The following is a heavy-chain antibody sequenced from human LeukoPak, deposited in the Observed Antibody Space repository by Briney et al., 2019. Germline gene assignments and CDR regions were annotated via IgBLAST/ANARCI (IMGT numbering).Heavy chain of an antibody. J-gene: IGHJ4*02. CDR1: GFTVSSNY. D-gene: IGHD3-22*01. V-gene: IGHV3-53*01. CDR3: ARLRGGYWPFDY. Sequence: GGSLRLSCAASGFTVSSNYMSWVRQAPGKGLEWVSVIYSGGSKYYADSVKGRFTISRDNSKNTLYLQMNSLRAEDTAVYYCARLRGGYWPFDYWGQGTLVTVSS. CDR2: IYSGGSK.